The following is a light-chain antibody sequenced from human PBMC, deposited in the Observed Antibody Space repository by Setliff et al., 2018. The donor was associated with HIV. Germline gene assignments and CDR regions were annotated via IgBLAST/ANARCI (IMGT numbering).Light chain of an antibody. CDR3: QSYDSSLSGYV. CDR1: SSNVGAGFD. CDR2: SVT. V-gene: IGLV1-40*01. J-gene: IGLJ1*01. Sequence: QSVLTQPPSVSGAPGQRVTISCTGSSSNVGAGFDVHWYQQFPGTAPKLLIYSVTNRPSGVPDRFSGSKSGTSASLAIAGLQAEDEADYYCQSYDSSLSGYVFGTGTKVTVL.